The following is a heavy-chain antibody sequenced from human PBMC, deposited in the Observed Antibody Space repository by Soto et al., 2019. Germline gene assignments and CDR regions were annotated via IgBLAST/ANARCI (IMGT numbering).Heavy chain of an antibody. V-gene: IGHV4-59*02. J-gene: IGHJ4*02. CDR1: GDSVTSHY. Sequence: QVQLQESGPGLVTPSETLSLTCSFSGDSVTSHYLTWIRQSPEKGLEWIGYLHYTGFSHYNPSLKSRLTISVDRSKNQFTLQLTSVTVEDTAVYYWATSYGNAWDTYWGQGTQVTVSA. D-gene: IGHD3-10*01. CDR2: LHYTGFS. CDR3: ATSYGNAWDTY.